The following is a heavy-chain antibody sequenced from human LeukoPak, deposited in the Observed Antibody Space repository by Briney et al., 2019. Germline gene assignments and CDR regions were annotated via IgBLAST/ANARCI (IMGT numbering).Heavy chain of an antibody. Sequence: GGSLRLSCAASGFTFSSYAMRWVRQAPGKGLEWVAVLSYDGSNKYYADSVKGRFTISRDNSKNTLYLQMNSLRAEDTAVYYCAVSRDFWSGYYGYWGQGTLVTVSS. V-gene: IGHV3-30*04. CDR3: AVSRDFWSGYYGY. D-gene: IGHD3-3*01. CDR2: LSYDGSNK. CDR1: GFTFSSYA. J-gene: IGHJ4*02.